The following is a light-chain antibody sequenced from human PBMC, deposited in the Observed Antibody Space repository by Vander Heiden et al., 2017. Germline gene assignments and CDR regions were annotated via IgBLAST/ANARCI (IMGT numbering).Light chain of an antibody. CDR2: SAT. CDR1: TGAVTSGYF. V-gene: IGLV7-43*01. CDR3: LLYDGEGWV. J-gene: IGLJ3*02. Sequence: TVVTQEPSLTVSPGGTVSLTCASNTGAVTSGYFPNWFQQKPGQAPRPLIYSATNKHSWTPARFSGSLRGGKAALTLSDVQPEDEAEYYCLLYDGEGWVFGGGTKVTVL.